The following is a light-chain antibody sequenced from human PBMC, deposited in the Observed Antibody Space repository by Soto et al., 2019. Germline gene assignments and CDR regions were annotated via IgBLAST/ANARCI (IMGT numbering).Light chain of an antibody. J-gene: IGKJ1*01. V-gene: IGKV1-39*01. CDR1: QNIDNY. CDR3: QQYGSSPRT. Sequence: DIQMTQSPSSLYASLGDRVTITCRASQNIDNYLNWYQQKPGKAPKLLIYATSTLQSGVPSRFSGSGSGTEFTLTISTLEPEDFAVYYCQQYGSSPRTFGQGTKV. CDR2: ATS.